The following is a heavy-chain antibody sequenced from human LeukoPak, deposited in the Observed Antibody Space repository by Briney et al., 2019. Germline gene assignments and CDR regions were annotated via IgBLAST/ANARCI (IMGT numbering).Heavy chain of an antibody. Sequence: ASVKVSCKASGYTFTGHYIHWVRQAPGQGLEWMGWINPHSDGINYAQNFQGGVTMTRDTSISTAYMDLSRLTSDDTAVYYCARGRLYHDSGTYYYFDYWGQGTLVTVSS. D-gene: IGHD3-10*01. CDR1: GYTFTGHY. CDR3: ARGRLYHDSGTYYYFDY. V-gene: IGHV1-2*02. J-gene: IGHJ4*02. CDR2: INPHSDGI.